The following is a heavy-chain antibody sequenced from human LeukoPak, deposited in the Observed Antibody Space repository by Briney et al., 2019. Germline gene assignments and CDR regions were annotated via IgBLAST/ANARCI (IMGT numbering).Heavy chain of an antibody. Sequence: SQTLSLTCTVSGDSISSGDYYWSWIRQPPGKGLEWIGYIYYSGSTYYNPSLKSRVTISVDTSKNQFSLKLSSVTAADTAVYYCARDPGYYDSSGYVDWGQGTLVTVSS. J-gene: IGHJ4*02. CDR1: GDSISSGDYY. D-gene: IGHD3-22*01. CDR2: IYYSGST. V-gene: IGHV4-30-4*01. CDR3: ARDPGYYDSSGYVD.